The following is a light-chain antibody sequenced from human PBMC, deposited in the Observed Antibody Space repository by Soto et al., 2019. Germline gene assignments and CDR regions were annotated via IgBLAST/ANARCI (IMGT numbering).Light chain of an antibody. CDR3: GTWDSSLSVGV. V-gene: IGLV1-51*01. J-gene: IGLJ2*01. CDR1: SSNIGNNY. Sequence: QSVLTQPPSVSAAPGQKVTISCSGSSSNIGNNYVSWYQHLPGTAPKLLIYDNNRRPSGIPDRFSGSKSGTSATLGITGLXXGXXXDYYCGTWDSSLSVGVFGGGTQLTVL. CDR2: DNN.